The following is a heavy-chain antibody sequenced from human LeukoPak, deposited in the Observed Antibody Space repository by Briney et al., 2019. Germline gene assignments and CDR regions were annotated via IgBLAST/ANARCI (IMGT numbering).Heavy chain of an antibody. CDR3: ARGSVYFVP. CDR1: GGSISSYY. CDR2: ISYTGST. V-gene: IGHV4-59*01. Sequence: SETLSLTCTVSGGSISSYYVSWLRQPPGKGLEWIGYISYTGSTDYNPSLKSRVTISVDMSKNQFSLKVSSVTAADTAVYYCARGSVYFVPWGRETLVTVSS. J-gene: IGHJ4*02.